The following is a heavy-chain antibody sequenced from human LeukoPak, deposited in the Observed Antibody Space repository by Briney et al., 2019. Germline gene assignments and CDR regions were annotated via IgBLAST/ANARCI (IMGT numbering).Heavy chain of an antibody. CDR2: IYYTGNT. CDR1: DGSISSYY. J-gene: IGHJ4*02. D-gene: IGHD2-15*01. CDR3: VRHSRVVAFDY. Sequence: SETLSLTCTVSDGSISSYYWSWIRQPPGKGLEWIGYIYYTGNTNYNPSLKSRVTISEDTSKNQVSLKLSSVTAADTAVYYCVRHSRVVAFDYWGQGNLVTVSS. V-gene: IGHV4-59*08.